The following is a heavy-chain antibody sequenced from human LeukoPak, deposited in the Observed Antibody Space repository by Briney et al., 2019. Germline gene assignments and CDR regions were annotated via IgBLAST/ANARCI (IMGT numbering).Heavy chain of an antibody. D-gene: IGHD3-10*01. CDR1: GYTFTSYE. CDR2: MNPNSGNT. J-gene: IGHJ6*03. V-gene: IGHV1-8*01. CDR3: AIRYGSGEKYYYYYYMDV. Sequence: ASVNVSFKSSGYTFTSYEINWVRQATGQGLEGMGWMNPNSGNTGYAQKFQGRVTMTRNTSISTAYMELSSLRSEDTAVYYCAIRYGSGEKYYYYYYMDVWGKGITVTVSS.